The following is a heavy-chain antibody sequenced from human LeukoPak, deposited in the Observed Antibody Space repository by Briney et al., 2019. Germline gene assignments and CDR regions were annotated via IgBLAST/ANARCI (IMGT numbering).Heavy chain of an antibody. D-gene: IGHD2-21*02. CDR2: ITPYNGNT. CDR3: ASPSNCGGDCSSSGMDV. CDR1: GYTFASYH. V-gene: IGHV1-18*01. J-gene: IGHJ6*02. Sequence: GASVKVSCKASGYTFASYHITWVRQAPGQGLEWMGWITPYNGNTNYAQKFRGRVTMAADTSTNTVYLELRSLRSDDTAVYYCASPSNCGGDCSSSGMDVWGQGTTVTVSS.